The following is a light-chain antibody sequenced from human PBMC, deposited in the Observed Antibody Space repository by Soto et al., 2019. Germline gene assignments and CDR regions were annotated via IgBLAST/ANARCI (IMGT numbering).Light chain of an antibody. J-gene: IGLJ1*01. CDR1: SRDIGTSNL. Sequence: QSVLPQPASVSGSPGQSITISCTGTSRDIGTSNLVSWYQQYPGKAPKLMIYEVTKRPSGISSRFSGSKSGNTASLTISGLQPEDEADYYCFSYTGISTPLSVFAPGTTVTVL. V-gene: IGLV2-23*02. CDR3: FSYTGISTPLSV. CDR2: EVT.